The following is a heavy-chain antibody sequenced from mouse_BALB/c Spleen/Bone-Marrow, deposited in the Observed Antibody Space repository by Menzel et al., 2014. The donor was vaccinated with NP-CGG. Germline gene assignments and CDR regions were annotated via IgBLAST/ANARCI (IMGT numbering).Heavy chain of an antibody. Sequence: EVQRVESGGGLVQPGGSLKLSCAASGFTFSSYTMSWVRQTPEKRLEWDAYISNGGGSTYYPDTVKGRFTISRDNAKNTLYLQMSSLKSEDTAMYYCARHGYYGSRAMDYWGQGTSVTVPS. CDR2: ISNGGGST. CDR1: GFTFSSYT. J-gene: IGHJ4*01. CDR3: ARHGYYGSRAMDY. V-gene: IGHV5-12-2*01. D-gene: IGHD1-1*01.